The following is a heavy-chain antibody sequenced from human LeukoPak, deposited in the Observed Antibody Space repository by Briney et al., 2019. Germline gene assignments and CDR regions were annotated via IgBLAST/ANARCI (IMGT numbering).Heavy chain of an antibody. CDR3: ARDGGWVLVTEIEY. CDR2: IYYSGST. V-gene: IGHV4-59*12. D-gene: IGHD2-15*01. CDR1: GGSISSYY. J-gene: IGHJ4*02. Sequence: PSETLSLTCTVSGGSISSYYWSWIRQPPGKGLEWIGYIYYSGSTNYNPSLKSRVTISIDTSKNQFSLKLTSVTATDTVVYYCARDGGWVLVTEIEYWGQGILVTVSS.